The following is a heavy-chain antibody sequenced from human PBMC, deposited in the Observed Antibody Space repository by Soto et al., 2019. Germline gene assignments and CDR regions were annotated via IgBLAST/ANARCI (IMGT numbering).Heavy chain of an antibody. V-gene: IGHV1-3*01. J-gene: IGHJ4*02. CDR3: ARDDSGFSGSHYIDYFNY. Sequence: ASVKVSCKASGYSFQTYSIHWVRQAPGQRLEWMGSINAGSGNAKYSPKFQDRVTFTRDTSAGTVYMQLSSLTSEDTAVYYCARDDSGFSGSHYIDYFNYWGQGALVTVSS. D-gene: IGHD1-26*01. CDR2: INAGSGNA. CDR1: GYSFQTYS.